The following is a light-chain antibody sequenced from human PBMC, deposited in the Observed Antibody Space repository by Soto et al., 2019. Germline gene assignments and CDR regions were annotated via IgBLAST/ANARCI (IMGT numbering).Light chain of an antibody. J-gene: IGKJ5*01. Sequence: EVVLTQSPATLSLSPGERATRSCRASQSVNRYLAWYQQKPGQAPRLLIYDTSNRATGIPARFSGSGSGTDFTLTISSLEPEDFAVYYCQQREHWPPITFGQGTRLEI. V-gene: IGKV3-11*01. CDR3: QQREHWPPIT. CDR2: DTS. CDR1: QSVNRY.